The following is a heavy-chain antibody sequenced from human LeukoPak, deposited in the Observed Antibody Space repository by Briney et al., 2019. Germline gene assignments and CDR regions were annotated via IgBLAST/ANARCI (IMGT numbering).Heavy chain of an antibody. V-gene: IGHV3-30*02. Sequence: PGGSLRLSCAASGFTFSSYGMHWVRQAPGKGLEWVAFIRYDGSNKYYADSVKGRFTISRDNSKNTLYLQMTSLRAEDTAVYYCAKDLIIAVADPYYFDYWGQGTLVTVSS. CDR1: GFTFSSYG. CDR3: AKDLIIAVADPYYFDY. J-gene: IGHJ4*02. CDR2: IRYDGSNK. D-gene: IGHD6-19*01.